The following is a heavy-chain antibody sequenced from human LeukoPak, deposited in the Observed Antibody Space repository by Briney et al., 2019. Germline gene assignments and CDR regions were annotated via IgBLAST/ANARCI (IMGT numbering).Heavy chain of an antibody. CDR2: KDYSWST. CDR3: ARVYYSSSYDYWYFDL. V-gene: IGHV4-59*01. Sequence: SETLSLTCTVSGGSIRRYYWSWIRQPPGPGLEWIGYKDYSWSTNYNRSLKSRVTISVDTSKNQFSLKLSSVTAADTAVYYCARVYYSSSYDYWYFDLWGRGTLVTVSS. CDR1: GGSIRRYY. D-gene: IGHD6-13*01. J-gene: IGHJ2*01.